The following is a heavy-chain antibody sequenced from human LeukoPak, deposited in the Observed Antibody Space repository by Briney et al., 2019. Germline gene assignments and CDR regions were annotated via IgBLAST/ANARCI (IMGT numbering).Heavy chain of an antibody. D-gene: IGHD1-26*01. CDR3: ARPRIVGARALAY. CDR1: GFTSSDQY. CDR2: TTDKAHSYTT. Sequence: PGGSLRLSCAASGFTSSDQYMDWVRQAPGKGLEWVGRTTDKAHSYTTQYAASVKGRFTISRDDSENSLYLQMNSLRAEDTAVYYCARPRIVGARALAYWGQGTLVTVSS. J-gene: IGHJ4*02. V-gene: IGHV3-72*01.